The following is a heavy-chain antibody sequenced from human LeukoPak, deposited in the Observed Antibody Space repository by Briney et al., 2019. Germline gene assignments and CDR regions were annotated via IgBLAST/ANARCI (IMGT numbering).Heavy chain of an antibody. CDR1: GGSISSYY. Sequence: SETLSLTCTVSGGSISSYYWSWIRQPPGKGLEWIGYIYYSGSTNYNPSLKSRVTISVDTSKNQFSLKLSSVTAADTAVYYCARAYYYDSSGYLRDDAFDIWGQGTMVTVSS. J-gene: IGHJ3*02. V-gene: IGHV4-59*01. CDR2: IYYSGST. D-gene: IGHD3-22*01. CDR3: ARAYYYDSSGYLRDDAFDI.